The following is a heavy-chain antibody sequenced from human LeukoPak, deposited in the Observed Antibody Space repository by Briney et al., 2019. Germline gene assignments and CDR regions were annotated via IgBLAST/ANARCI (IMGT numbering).Heavy chain of an antibody. CDR1: GFTFSSYW. Sequence: GGSLRLSCAASGFTFSSYWMHWVRHAPGKGLVWVSRINSDGSSTKYADSVKGRLTISRDNGKNRVYLQMNSLRAEDTAVYYCAREAALYSYDFWSGYSQFDYWGQGTLVTVSS. V-gene: IGHV3-74*03. D-gene: IGHD3-3*01. CDR2: INSDGSST. J-gene: IGHJ4*02. CDR3: AREAALYSYDFWSGYSQFDY.